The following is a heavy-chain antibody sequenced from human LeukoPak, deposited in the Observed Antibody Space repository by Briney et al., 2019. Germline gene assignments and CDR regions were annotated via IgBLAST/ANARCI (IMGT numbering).Heavy chain of an antibody. J-gene: IGHJ3*02. D-gene: IGHD2-21*01. CDR2: IASDGSHT. V-gene: IGHV3-30-3*01. CDR1: GFTFSAYF. CDR3: ARERQDTVLHSGAFDI. Sequence: GGSLRLSCAASGFTFSAYFMHWVRQAPGKGLEWVADIASDGSHTIYAEPVKGRFTISRDNSKNTLFLQMNSLRAEDTAVYFCARERQDTVLHSGAFDIGGQGTMVTVSS.